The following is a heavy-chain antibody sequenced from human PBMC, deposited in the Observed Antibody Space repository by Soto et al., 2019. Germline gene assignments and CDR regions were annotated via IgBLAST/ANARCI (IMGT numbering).Heavy chain of an antibody. V-gene: IGHV3-33*01. CDR1: GFTFSSYG. D-gene: IGHD3-10*01. Sequence: GGSLRLSCAASGFTFSSYGMHWVRQAPGKELEWVAVIWYDGSNKYYADSVKGRFTISRDNSKNTLYLQMNSLRAEDTAVYYCARDLGYYGSGSYSETPAPDYWGQGTQVTVSS. CDR3: ARDLGYYGSGSYSETPAPDY. CDR2: IWYDGSNK. J-gene: IGHJ4*02.